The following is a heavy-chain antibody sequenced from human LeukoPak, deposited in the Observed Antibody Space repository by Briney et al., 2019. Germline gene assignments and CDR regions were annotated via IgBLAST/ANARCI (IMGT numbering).Heavy chain of an antibody. D-gene: IGHD3-10*01. CDR1: GFTFSSYG. V-gene: IGHV3-30*02. CDR2: IRYDGSNK. CDR3: AKDHPHGSGSRPTIQSYYMDV. Sequence: GGSLRLSCAASGFTFSSYGMHWVRQAPGKGLEWVAFIRYDGSNKYYADSVKGRFTISRDNSKNTLYLQMNSLRAEDTAVYYCAKDHPHGSGSRPTIQSYYMDVWGKGTTVTVSS. J-gene: IGHJ6*03.